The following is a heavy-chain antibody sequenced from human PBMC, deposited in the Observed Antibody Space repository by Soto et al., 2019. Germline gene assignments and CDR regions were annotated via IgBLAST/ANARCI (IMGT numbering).Heavy chain of an antibody. J-gene: IGHJ6*02. Sequence: GGSLRLSCAASGFTFSAYGMHWVRQAPGKGPEWVAVISSDGSNKYYADSVKGRFTISRDNSKNTLYLQMNSLRAEDTAVYYCAIEEYDYYYGMEVWGQGTTVTVSS. V-gene: IGHV3-30*03. CDR3: AIEEYDYYYGMEV. D-gene: IGHD6-6*01. CDR2: ISSDGSNK. CDR1: GFTFSAYG.